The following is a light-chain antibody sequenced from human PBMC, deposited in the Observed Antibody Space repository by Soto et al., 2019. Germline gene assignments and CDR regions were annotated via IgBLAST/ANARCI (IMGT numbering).Light chain of an antibody. CDR2: GAS. CDR3: QQYLSLGA. CDR1: QSITNNY. V-gene: IGKV3-20*01. J-gene: IGKJ1*01. Sequence: EIVLTQSPGTLSLSPGERVTLSCRASQSITNNYLAWYQQKPGQAPRLLIYGASSRATGIPDRFSGSGSGTDFTLTISRLEPEDFAVYYCQQYLSLGAFGQGTKVEIK.